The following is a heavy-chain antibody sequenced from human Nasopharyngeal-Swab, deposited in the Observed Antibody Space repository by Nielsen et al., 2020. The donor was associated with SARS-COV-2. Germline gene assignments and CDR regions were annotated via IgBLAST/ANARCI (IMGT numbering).Heavy chain of an antibody. J-gene: IGHJ4*02. CDR3: ASPSSPGGY. CDR2: ISSSSSTI. D-gene: IGHD6-6*01. Sequence: WIRQPPGKGLEWVSYISSSSSTIYYADSVKGRFTISRENAKNSLYLQMNSLRDEDTAVYYCASPSSPGGYWGQGTLVTVSS. V-gene: IGHV3-48*02.